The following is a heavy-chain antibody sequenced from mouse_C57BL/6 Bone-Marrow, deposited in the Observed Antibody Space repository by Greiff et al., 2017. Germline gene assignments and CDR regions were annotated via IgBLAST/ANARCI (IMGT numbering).Heavy chain of an antibody. V-gene: IGHV14-4*01. CDR3: TSDCYGSPPFAY. CDR1: GFNIKDDY. CDR2: IDPENGDT. Sequence: EVKLMESGAELVRPGASVKLSCTASGFNIKDDYMHWVKQRPEQGLEWIGWIDPENGDTEYASKFQGKATITAATSSNTAYRQLSSLTSEDTAVYSCTSDCYGSPPFAYWGQGTLVTVSA. J-gene: IGHJ3*01. D-gene: IGHD1-1*01.